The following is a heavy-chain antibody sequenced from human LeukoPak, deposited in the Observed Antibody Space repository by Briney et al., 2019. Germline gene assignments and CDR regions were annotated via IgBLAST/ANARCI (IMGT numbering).Heavy chain of an antibody. CDR1: GYTFTSYY. CDR2: INPSGGST. J-gene: IGHJ4*02. Sequence: ASVKVSCKASGYTFTSYYMHWVRQAPGQGLEWMGIINPSGGSTSYAQKFQGRVTMTTDTSTSTAYMELRSLRSGDTAVYYCAREGARYYDSSGYYNFDYWGQGTLVTVSS. D-gene: IGHD3-22*01. V-gene: IGHV1-46*01. CDR3: AREGARYYDSSGYYNFDY.